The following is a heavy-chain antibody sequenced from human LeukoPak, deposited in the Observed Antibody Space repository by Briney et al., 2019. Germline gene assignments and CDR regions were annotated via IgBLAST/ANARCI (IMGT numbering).Heavy chain of an antibody. V-gene: IGHV1-2*02. D-gene: IGHD3-9*01. Sequence: ASVKVSCKASGYTFTGYYMHWVRQAPGQGLEWMGWINPNSGGTNYAQKFQGRVTMARDTSISTAYMELSRLRSDDTAVYYCAREYYDILTGFIWFDPWGQGTLVTVSS. CDR3: AREYYDILTGFIWFDP. CDR1: GYTFTGYY. J-gene: IGHJ5*02. CDR2: INPNSGGT.